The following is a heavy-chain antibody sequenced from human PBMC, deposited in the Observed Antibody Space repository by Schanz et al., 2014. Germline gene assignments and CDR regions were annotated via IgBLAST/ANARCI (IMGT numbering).Heavy chain of an antibody. CDR1: GITLSGYG. J-gene: IGHJ3*02. Sequence: QVQLVESGGGVVQPGRSLRLSCAASGITLSGYGLHWVRQAPGKGLEWVALISYDGSSKNHADSVQGRFTISRDNSKNALYLQMDSLRAEDTAVYYCARGIITMVRGGDVGAVDTWGQGTMXTVSS. D-gene: IGHD3-10*01. V-gene: IGHV3-33*08. CDR2: ISYDGSSK. CDR3: ARGIITMVRGGDVGAVDT.